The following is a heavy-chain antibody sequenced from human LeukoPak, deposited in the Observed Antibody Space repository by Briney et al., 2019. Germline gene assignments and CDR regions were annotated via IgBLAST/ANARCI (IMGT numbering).Heavy chain of an antibody. V-gene: IGHV3-7*03. Sequence: PGGSLRLSCAASGFTFSNYWMSWVRQAPGKGLEWVANIKVDGSEKYYLDSVKGRFTISRGNAKNSVYLQMNSLRTEDTAVYYCGRKTGVTGEAFDCWGQGTLVTVSS. CDR2: IKVDGSEK. CDR1: GFTFSNYW. J-gene: IGHJ4*02. CDR3: GRKTGVTGEAFDC. D-gene: IGHD7-27*01.